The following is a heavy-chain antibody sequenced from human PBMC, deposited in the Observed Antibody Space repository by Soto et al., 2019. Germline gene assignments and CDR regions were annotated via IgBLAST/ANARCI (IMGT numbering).Heavy chain of an antibody. Sequence: QLQESGPGLVEPSGTLSLTCTVSGGDVSGFSNHWGWIRQPPGKGLEWIGSLHYTGITYLAPSLKSRVTMSGDMFKNYFSLRLDSVTDTDTAVYYCARRFETYSYAYEVWGQVTMVTVSS. D-gene: IGHD1-26*01. CDR3: ARRFETYSYAYEV. CDR2: LHYTGIT. J-gene: IGHJ3*01. V-gene: IGHV4-39*02. CDR1: GGDVSGFSNH.